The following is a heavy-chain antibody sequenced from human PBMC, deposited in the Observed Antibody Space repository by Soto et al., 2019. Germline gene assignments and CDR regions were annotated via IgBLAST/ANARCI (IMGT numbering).Heavy chain of an antibody. CDR2: IKDDGGDE. Sequence: EVQLVESGGGLVQPGGSLRLSCVDSGFTFSPFWMSWVRQAPGKGLEWVAIIKDDGGDELYLEAVRGRFRISRDNAKKSLFLAMDSLRVEDTAVYYCAGGSGWMSDSWGQGTLVTVSS. CDR1: GFTFSPFW. D-gene: IGHD6-19*01. J-gene: IGHJ4*02. V-gene: IGHV3-7*05. CDR3: AGGSGWMSDS.